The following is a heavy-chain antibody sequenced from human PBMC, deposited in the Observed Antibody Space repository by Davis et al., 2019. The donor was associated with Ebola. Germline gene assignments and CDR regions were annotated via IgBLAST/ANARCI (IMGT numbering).Heavy chain of an antibody. D-gene: IGHD1-14*01. CDR2: IWYDGSRK. J-gene: IGHJ6*02. CDR3: ARDRGISGYYGMDV. CDR1: GFNFRSYG. V-gene: IGHV3-33*01. Sequence: PGGSLRLSCAASGFNFRSYGMHWVRQAPDKGLEWVAVIWYDGSRKYYGGSVKGRFTISRENAKNSLYLQMNSLRAGDTAVYYCARDRGISGYYGMDVWGQGTTVTVSS.